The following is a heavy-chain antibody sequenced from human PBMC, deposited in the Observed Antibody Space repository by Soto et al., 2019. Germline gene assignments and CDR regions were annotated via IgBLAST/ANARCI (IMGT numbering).Heavy chain of an antibody. D-gene: IGHD5-18*01. CDR2: ISAYTGNT. CDR1: GYPFTSYG. CDR3: TTRTQLWGMEV. J-gene: IGHJ6*02. V-gene: IGHV1-18*01. Sequence: GASVKVSCKASGYPFTSYGISWVRQAPGQGPEWMGWISAYTGNTNYAQKIQGRVTMTTDTSTSTAYMELRSLRSDYTAVYYCTTRTQLWGMEVWGQGTTVTVSS.